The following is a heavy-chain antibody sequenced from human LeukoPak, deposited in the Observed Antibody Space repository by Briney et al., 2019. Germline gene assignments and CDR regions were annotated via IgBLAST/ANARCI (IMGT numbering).Heavy chain of an antibody. D-gene: IGHD1-1*01. Sequence: GASVKVSCKASGFTFSNYYIQWVRQAPGQGLEWMGIINPSDGSTKYAQKVQGRVTLTGDTSTSTVYMELSNLRSEDTAVYYCARDGLQTRYNWNDEGRKNWFDPWGQGTLVTVSS. V-gene: IGHV1-46*01. J-gene: IGHJ5*02. CDR2: INPSDGST. CDR1: GFTFSNYY. CDR3: ARDGLQTRYNWNDEGRKNWFDP.